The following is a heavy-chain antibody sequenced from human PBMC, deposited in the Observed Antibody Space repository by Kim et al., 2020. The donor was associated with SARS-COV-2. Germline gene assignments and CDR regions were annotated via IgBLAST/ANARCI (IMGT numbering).Heavy chain of an antibody. CDR3: AKDIRPVGMTYYSMDV. J-gene: IGHJ6*03. Sequence: DAVKSRFTISRDNAKNSLYLQMNSLGGEDTALYYCAKDIRPVGMTYYSMDVWGKGTTVTVSS. D-gene: IGHD1-20*01. V-gene: IGHV3-9*01.